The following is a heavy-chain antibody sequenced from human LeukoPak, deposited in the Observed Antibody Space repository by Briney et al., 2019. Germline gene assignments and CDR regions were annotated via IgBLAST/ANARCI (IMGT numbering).Heavy chain of an antibody. CDR2: ISSSGSTI. CDR1: GFTFSDYY. Sequence: GGSLRLSCAASGFTFSDYYMSWIRQAPGKGLEWVSYISSSGSTIYYADSVKGRFTVSRDNAKNSLYLQMNSLRAEDTAVYYCAREGLIAAAGPPNSYYYYGMDVWGQGTTVTVSS. J-gene: IGHJ6*02. V-gene: IGHV3-11*01. CDR3: AREGLIAAAGPPNSYYYYGMDV. D-gene: IGHD6-13*01.